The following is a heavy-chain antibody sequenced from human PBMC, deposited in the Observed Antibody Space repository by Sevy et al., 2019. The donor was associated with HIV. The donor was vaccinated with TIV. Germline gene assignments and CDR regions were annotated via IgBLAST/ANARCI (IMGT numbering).Heavy chain of an antibody. J-gene: IGHJ5*02. CDR3: ARDYDFWSGYAGGFDP. D-gene: IGHD3-3*01. CDR1: GFTFSSYA. Sequence: GGSLRLSCAASGFTFSSYAMHWVRQAPGKGLEWVAVISYDGSNKYYADSVKGRFTISRDNSKNTLYLQMNSLRAEETAVYYCARDYDFWSGYAGGFDPWGQGTLVTVSS. V-gene: IGHV3-30-3*01. CDR2: ISYDGSNK.